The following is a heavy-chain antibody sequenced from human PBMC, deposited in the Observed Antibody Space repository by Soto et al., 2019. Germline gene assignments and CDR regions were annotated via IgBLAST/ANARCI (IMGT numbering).Heavy chain of an antibody. D-gene: IGHD6-13*01. Sequence: EVQLVESGGGLVKPGGSLRLSCAASGFTFSSYSMNWVRQAPGKGLEWVSSISSSSSYIYYADSVKGRFTISRDNAKNSLYLQMNSLRAEDTAVYYCARDVAAAPPDYYYYYGMDVWGQGTTVTVSS. CDR1: GFTFSSYS. J-gene: IGHJ6*02. V-gene: IGHV3-21*01. CDR2: ISSSSSYI. CDR3: ARDVAAAPPDYYYYYGMDV.